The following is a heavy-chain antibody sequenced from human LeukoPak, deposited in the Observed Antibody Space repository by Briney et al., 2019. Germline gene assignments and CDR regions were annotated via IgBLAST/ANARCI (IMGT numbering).Heavy chain of an antibody. J-gene: IGHJ2*01. V-gene: IGHV3-21*01. D-gene: IGHD5-24*01. CDR3: ARDRGTTIPDWYFDL. CDR1: GFTFSSYS. CDR2: ISSSSSYI. Sequence: GGSLRLSCAASGFTFSSYSMNWVRQAPGKGLEWVSSISSSSSYIYYADSVKGRFTISRDNAKNSLYLQMNSLRAEDTAVYYCARDRGTTIPDWYFDLWGRGTLVTVSS.